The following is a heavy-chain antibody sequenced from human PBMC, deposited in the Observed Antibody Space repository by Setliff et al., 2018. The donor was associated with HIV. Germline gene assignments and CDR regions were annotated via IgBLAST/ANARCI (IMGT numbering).Heavy chain of an antibody. D-gene: IGHD5-18*01. CDR3: ARDGGDTAMVSYYYYYYMDV. V-gene: IGHV1-3*01. CDR2: INAGNGNT. CDR1: GYTFTSYA. Sequence: ASVKVSCKASGYTFTSYAMHLVRQAPGQRLEWMGWINAGNGNTKYSQKFQGRVTITRDTSASTAYMELSSLRSEDTAVYYCARDGGDTAMVSYYYYYYMDVWGKGTTVTVSS. J-gene: IGHJ6*03.